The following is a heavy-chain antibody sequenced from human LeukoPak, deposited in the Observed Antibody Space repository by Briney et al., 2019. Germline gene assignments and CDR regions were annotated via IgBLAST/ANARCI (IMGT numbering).Heavy chain of an antibody. CDR1: GGAVNTYY. V-gene: IGHV4-59*02. Sequence: PSETLSLTCTVSGGAVNTYYWSWIRHTPGKGLEWIGYISHSGNTDYAPPLRSRVTMSLDTPNNQFSLKLRSVTGADTAIYYCARGFCSDEICQVFTHWGQGNRVTVSS. J-gene: IGHJ4*02. CDR2: ISHSGNT. CDR3: ARGFCSDEICQVFTH. D-gene: IGHD3-3*01.